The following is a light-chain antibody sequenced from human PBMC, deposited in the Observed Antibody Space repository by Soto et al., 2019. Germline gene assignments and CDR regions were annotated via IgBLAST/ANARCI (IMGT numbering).Light chain of an antibody. J-gene: IGLJ1*01. V-gene: IGLV2-11*01. Sequence: QSVLTQPRSVSGSPGQSVTISCTGTSSNVGGYSYLSWYQQHPGKGPKLMIYDVSKRPSGVPGRLSGSKSGNTASLTISWLQAEDEADYYCCSYAGSNTFYVFRTGTKVTVL. CDR3: CSYAGSNTFYV. CDR2: DVS. CDR1: SSNVGGYSY.